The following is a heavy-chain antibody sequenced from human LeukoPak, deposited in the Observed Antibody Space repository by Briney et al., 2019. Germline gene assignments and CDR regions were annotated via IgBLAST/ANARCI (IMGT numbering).Heavy chain of an antibody. V-gene: IGHV3-30*02. D-gene: IGHD2-15*01. Sequence: GGSLRLSCAASGFTFSSYGMHWVRQAPGKGLEWVAFIRYDGSNKYYADSVKGRFTISRDNSKNTLYLQMNSLRAEDTAVYYCAKEYGGVRWLASGSCPHYWGQGTLVTVSS. CDR3: AKEYGGVRWLASGSCPHY. CDR1: GFTFSSYG. CDR2: IRYDGSNK. J-gene: IGHJ4*02.